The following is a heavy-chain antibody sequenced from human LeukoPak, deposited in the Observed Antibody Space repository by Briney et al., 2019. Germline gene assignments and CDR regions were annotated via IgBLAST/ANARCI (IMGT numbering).Heavy chain of an antibody. V-gene: IGHV4-34*01. CDR3: ARNSITIFGVVIRTRGWFDP. CDR1: GGSFSGYY. J-gene: IGHJ5*02. D-gene: IGHD3-3*01. CDR2: INHSGST. Sequence: SETLSLTCAVYGGSFSGYYWSWIRQPPGKGLEWIGEINHSGSTNYNPSLKSRVTISVDTSKNQFSLKLSSVTAADTAVYYCARNSITIFGVVIRTRGWFDPWGQGTLVTVSS.